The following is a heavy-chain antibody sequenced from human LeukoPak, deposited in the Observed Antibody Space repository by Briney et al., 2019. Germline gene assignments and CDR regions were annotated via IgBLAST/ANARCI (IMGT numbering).Heavy chain of an antibody. J-gene: IGHJ4*02. CDR3: VKDVSSSSCHGLDN. D-gene: IGHD2-2*01. V-gene: IGHV3-9*01. CDR2: ISWNSVSI. CDR1: GFTFDDYA. Sequence: GGSLRLPCAASGFTFDDYAMHWVRQAPGEGLEWVSSISWNSVSIDYADSVKGRFSISRDNAKNSLYLQMDRLRVEDTALYYCVKDVSSSSCHGLDNWGQGTLVTVSS.